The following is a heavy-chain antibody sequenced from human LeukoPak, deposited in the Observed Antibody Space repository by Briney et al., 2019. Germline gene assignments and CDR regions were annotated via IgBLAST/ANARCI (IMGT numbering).Heavy chain of an antibody. CDR1: GFTFSSYS. CDR3: ARVGIAVAGTHGY. Sequence: PGGSLRLSCAASGFTFSSYSMNWVRQAPGKGLEWVSSISSSSSYIYYADSVKGRFTISRDNAKNSLYLQMNSLRAEDTAVYYCARVGIAVAGTHGYWGQGTLVTVSS. D-gene: IGHD6-19*01. CDR2: ISSSSSYI. V-gene: IGHV3-21*01. J-gene: IGHJ4*02.